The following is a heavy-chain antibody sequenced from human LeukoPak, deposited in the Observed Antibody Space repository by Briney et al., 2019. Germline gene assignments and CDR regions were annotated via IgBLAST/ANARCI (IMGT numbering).Heavy chain of an antibody. CDR1: GFTFSSDA. Sequence: PGGSLRLSCAASGFTFSSDAMSWVRQAPGKGLEWVSAISGSGGSTYYADSVKGRFTISRDNSKNTVYLQMNSLRTEDTALYYCAKNRWGSVATPDSWGQGTLVTVCS. D-gene: IGHD5-12*01. J-gene: IGHJ4*02. CDR2: ISGSGGST. V-gene: IGHV3-23*01. CDR3: AKNRWGSVATPDS.